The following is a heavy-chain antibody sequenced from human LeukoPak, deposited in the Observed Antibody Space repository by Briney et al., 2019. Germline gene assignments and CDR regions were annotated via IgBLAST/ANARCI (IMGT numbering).Heavy chain of an antibody. J-gene: IGHJ4*02. CDR1: GGSFSGYY. D-gene: IGHD3-22*01. CDR2: INHSGST. V-gene: IGHV4-34*01. Sequence: PSETLSLTCAVYGGSFSGYYWSWIRQPPGKGLEWIGEINHSGSTNYNPSLKSRATISVDTSKNQFSLKLSSVTAADTAVYYCARGKDSSGYYDGLGYWGQGTLVTVSS. CDR3: ARGKDSSGYYDGLGY.